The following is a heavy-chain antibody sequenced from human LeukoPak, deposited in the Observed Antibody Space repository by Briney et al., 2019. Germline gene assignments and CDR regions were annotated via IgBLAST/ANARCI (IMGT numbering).Heavy chain of an antibody. D-gene: IGHD2-2*01. CDR1: GFTFGSYA. CDR2: ISYDGSNK. Sequence: TGGSLRLSCAASGFTFGSYAMHWVRQAPGKGLEWVAVISYDGSNKYYADSVKGRFTISRDSSKNTLYLQMNSLRAEDTAVYYCARDMGYCRSTSCYALDYWGQGTLVTVSS. CDR3: ARDMGYCRSTSCYALDY. V-gene: IGHV3-30*04. J-gene: IGHJ4*02.